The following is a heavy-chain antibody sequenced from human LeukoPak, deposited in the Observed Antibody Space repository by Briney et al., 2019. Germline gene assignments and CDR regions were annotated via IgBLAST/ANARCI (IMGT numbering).Heavy chain of an antibody. D-gene: IGHD6-13*01. CDR1: GYTFTGYY. CDR2: INPNSGGT. J-gene: IGHJ3*02. CDR3: ARETDRAALGDAFDI. V-gene: IGHV1-2*02. Sequence: GASVKVSCKASGYTFTGYYMHWVRQAPGQGLEWMGWINPNSGGTNYAQKFQGRVTMTRDTSISTAYMELSRLRSDDTAVYYCARETDRAALGDAFDIWGQGTMVTVSS.